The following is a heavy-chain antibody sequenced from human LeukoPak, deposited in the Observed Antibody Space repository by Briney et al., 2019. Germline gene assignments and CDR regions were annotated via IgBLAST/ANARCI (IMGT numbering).Heavy chain of an antibody. Sequence: GASVKVSCKASGYTFTSYGISWVRQAPGQGLEWMGWISAYNGNTNYAQKLQGRVTMTTDTSTSTAYMELRSLRSDDTAVYYCAREDYGDYGAQEDRYYYYYGMDVWGQGTTVTVSS. J-gene: IGHJ6*02. CDR3: AREDYGDYGAQEDRYYYYYGMDV. D-gene: IGHD4-17*01. CDR1: GYTFTSYG. CDR2: ISAYNGNT. V-gene: IGHV1-18*01.